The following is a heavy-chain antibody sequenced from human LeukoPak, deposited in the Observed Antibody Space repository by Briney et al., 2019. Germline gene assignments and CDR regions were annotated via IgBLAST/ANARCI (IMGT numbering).Heavy chain of an antibody. Sequence: GGSLRLSCAASGFTFSSYAMHWVRQAPGKGLEWVAVISYDGSNKYYADSVKGRFTISRDNSKNTLYLQMNSLRAEDTALYYCARSIAAADTGGYFDYWGQGTLVTVSS. V-gene: IGHV3-30*04. CDR2: ISYDGSNK. CDR3: ARSIAAADTGGYFDY. CDR1: GFTFSSYA. J-gene: IGHJ4*02. D-gene: IGHD6-13*01.